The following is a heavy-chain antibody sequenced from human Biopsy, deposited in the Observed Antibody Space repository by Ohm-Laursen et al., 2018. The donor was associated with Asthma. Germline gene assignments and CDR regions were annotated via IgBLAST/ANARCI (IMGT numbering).Heavy chain of an antibody. D-gene: IGHD3-3*01. J-gene: IGHJ6*02. V-gene: IGHV4-34*01. CDR1: GLSSSAYY. Sequence: GTLSLTCSMYGLSSSAYYWTWIRQTPGKGLEWIGESDHRGNTNTNATLKSRVTISKAKSANEFSLKMKSVTAADTAIYYCARGPEWSGLDVWGQGTTVTVSS. CDR2: SDHRGNT. CDR3: ARGPEWSGLDV.